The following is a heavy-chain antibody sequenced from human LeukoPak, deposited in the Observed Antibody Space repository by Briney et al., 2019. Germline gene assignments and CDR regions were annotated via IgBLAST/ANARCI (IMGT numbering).Heavy chain of an antibody. V-gene: IGHV3-30*04. CDR1: GLTFSTYT. J-gene: IGHJ4*02. CDR3: ARDANHFDY. Sequence: GGSLRLSCAASGLTFSTYTMYWVRQAPGKGLEWVAVISFDGGNKYYADSVEGRFTISRDNSENTLYLQMNSLTAEDTAVYYCARDANHFDYWGQGTLVTVSS. CDR2: ISFDGGNK.